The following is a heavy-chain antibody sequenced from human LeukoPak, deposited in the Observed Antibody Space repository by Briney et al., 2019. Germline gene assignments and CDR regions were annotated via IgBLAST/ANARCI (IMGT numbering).Heavy chain of an antibody. Sequence: GGSLRLSCAASGFTFSSYWMSWVRQAPGKGLEWVANIKQDGSEKYYVDSVKGRFTISRDNAKNSLYLQMNSLRAEDTAMYFCARDYQQLALPGAHWGQGTLVTVSS. CDR1: GFTFSSYW. CDR2: IKQDGSEK. J-gene: IGHJ4*02. CDR3: ARDYQQLALPGAH. D-gene: IGHD6-13*01. V-gene: IGHV3-7*01.